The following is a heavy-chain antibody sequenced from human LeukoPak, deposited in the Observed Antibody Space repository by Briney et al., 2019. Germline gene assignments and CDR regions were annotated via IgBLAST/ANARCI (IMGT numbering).Heavy chain of an antibody. CDR2: ISSRGSTI. Sequence: GGSLRLSCAASGFTFSDYYMSWIRQAPGKGLEWVSYISSRGSTIYYADSVKGRFTISRDISKNTFYLQMSSLTADDAALYYCAKDQQGGAGSGRFDYWGQGTLVTVSS. D-gene: IGHD3-10*01. V-gene: IGHV3-11*04. CDR3: AKDQQGGAGSGRFDY. CDR1: GFTFSDYY. J-gene: IGHJ4*02.